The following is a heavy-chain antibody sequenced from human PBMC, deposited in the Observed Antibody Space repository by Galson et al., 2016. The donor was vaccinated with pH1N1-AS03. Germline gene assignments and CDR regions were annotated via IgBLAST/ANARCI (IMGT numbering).Heavy chain of an antibody. Sequence: SLRLSCAASGFTYDVYWMTWVRQAPGKGLEWVAKINQDGSDKKYANSVKGRFTISRDNAENSLYLQMNSLRSEDTAVYYCETGGTYTIGWTLDYWGQGTLVAVSS. V-gene: IGHV3-7*03. CDR2: INQDGSDK. CDR1: GFTYDVYW. J-gene: IGHJ4*02. D-gene: IGHD6-19*01. CDR3: ETGGTYTIGWTLDY.